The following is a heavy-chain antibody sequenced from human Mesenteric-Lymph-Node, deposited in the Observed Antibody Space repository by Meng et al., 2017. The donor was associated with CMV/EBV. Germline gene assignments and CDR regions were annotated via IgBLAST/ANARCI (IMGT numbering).Heavy chain of an antibody. D-gene: IGHD2-2*02. Sequence: ASVKVSCKASGYTFNSYGISWVRQAPGQGLEWMGWISAYNGNTNYAQKLQGRVTMTTDTSTSTAYMELRSLRSDDTAVYYCARDQLLYRGVHYYYYYGMDVWGQGTTVTVSS. CDR2: ISAYNGNT. J-gene: IGHJ6*02. CDR1: GYTFNSYG. CDR3: ARDQLLYRGVHYYYYYGMDV. V-gene: IGHV1-18*01.